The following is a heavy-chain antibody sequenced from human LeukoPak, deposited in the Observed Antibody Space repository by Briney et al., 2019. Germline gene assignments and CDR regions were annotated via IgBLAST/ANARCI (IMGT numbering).Heavy chain of an antibody. CDR1: GCTFTTYA. V-gene: IGHV3-23*01. CDR2: ISGGST. D-gene: IGHD6-19*01. Sequence: PGGSLRLSCEGSGCTFTTYAMNWVRQAPGKGLEWVSAISGGSTFYADSVKGRFIISRDNSKNTLYLQMNSLRGEDTAVYYCAKALTSGWYLFDYWGQGALVAVSS. CDR3: AKALTSGWYLFDY. J-gene: IGHJ4*02.